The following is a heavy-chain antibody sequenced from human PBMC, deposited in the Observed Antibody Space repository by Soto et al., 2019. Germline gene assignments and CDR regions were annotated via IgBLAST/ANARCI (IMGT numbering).Heavy chain of an antibody. CDR3: ARDLEVGTNWFDP. CDR2: IWYDGSNK. Sequence: PGGSLRLSCAASGFTFSSYGMHWVRQAPGKGLEWVAVIWYDGSNKYYADSVKGRFTISRDNSKNTLYLQMNSLRAEDTAVYYCARDLEVGTNWFDPRGQRTLVTVSS. V-gene: IGHV3-33*01. D-gene: IGHD2-15*01. J-gene: IGHJ5*02. CDR1: GFTFSSYG.